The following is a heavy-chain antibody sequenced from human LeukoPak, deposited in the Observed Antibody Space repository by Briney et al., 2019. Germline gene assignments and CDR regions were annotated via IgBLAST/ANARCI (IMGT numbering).Heavy chain of an antibody. J-gene: IGHJ6*03. CDR2: IKRNAEAT. CDR3: AKDGSWGDYYFYFYMDV. D-gene: IGHD3-16*01. CDR1: GFTFSSYI. V-gene: IGHV3-23*01. Sequence: GGSLRLSCEASGFTFSSYIMTWVRQAPGKGLEWVSTIKRNAEATFYADSVKDRFTISRDDSKNTLYIEMNSLRAEDTAVYYCAKDGSWGDYYFYFYMDVWGKGTTVTVSS.